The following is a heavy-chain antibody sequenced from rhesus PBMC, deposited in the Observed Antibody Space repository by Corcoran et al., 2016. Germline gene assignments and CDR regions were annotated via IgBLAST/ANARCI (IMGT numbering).Heavy chain of an antibody. CDR2: IYGRWGST. J-gene: IGHJ4*01. CDR1: GGSISDSYY. Sequence: QVQLQESGPGLVKPSETLSLTCAVSGGSISDSYYWSWIRQPPGKGLEWVGYIYGRWGSTYYNPCLKRRGTSSTDTSKNQFSLKLSSVPAADTAVYYCTRGVSRALDSWGQGVLVTVSS. D-gene: IGHD4-29*01. CDR3: TRGVSRALDS. V-gene: IGHV4S7*01.